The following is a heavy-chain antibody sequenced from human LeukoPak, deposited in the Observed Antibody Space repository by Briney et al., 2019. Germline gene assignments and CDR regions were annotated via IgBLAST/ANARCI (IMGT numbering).Heavy chain of an antibody. CDR3: AREYFYGSGSYYNGY. CDR2: LKQEGNEK. D-gene: IGHD3-10*01. V-gene: IGHV3-7*04. CDR1: GVTFTSYW. J-gene: IGHJ4*02. Sequence: RGSPRLSCAAPGVTFTSYWTTWGRPGPGKGRERGANLKQEGNEKYYVDSVKGRFTISRDNAKNSLYVQMNSLRAEDTAVYYCAREYFYGSGSYYNGYWGQGAQVTVSS.